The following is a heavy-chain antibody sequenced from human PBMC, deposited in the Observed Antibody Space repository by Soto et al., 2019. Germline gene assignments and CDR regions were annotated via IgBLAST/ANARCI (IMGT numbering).Heavy chain of an antibody. D-gene: IGHD2-15*01. CDR2: IYNSGTT. V-gene: IGHV4-59*08. CDR3: ARRNGETFCVGSCYLHFDP. J-gene: IGHJ5*02. Sequence: QVQLQESGPGLVKPSETLSLTCTVSGGSISSYYWSWIRQSPGKGLEWIGNIYNSGTTNYSPSLKSRFTISIGECKDQISLKQYPLGVTESDLYVFARRNGETFCVGSCYLHFDPRGQGSLVT. CDR1: GGSISSYY.